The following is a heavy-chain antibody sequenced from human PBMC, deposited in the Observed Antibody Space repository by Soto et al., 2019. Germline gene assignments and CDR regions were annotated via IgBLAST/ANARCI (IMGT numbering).Heavy chain of an antibody. CDR1: GDSVSSNGAA. CDR2: TYYRSRWYS. V-gene: IGHV6-1*01. D-gene: IGHD3-16*01. CDR3: ARDPPGFLSAFGL. J-gene: IGHJ4*02. Sequence: PSQTLSLTCAISGDSVSSNGAAWNWIRQSPSRGLEWLGRTYYRSRWYSDYAPSVKSRITVNPDTSQNQFSLQLNSVTPEDTAIYYCARDPPGFLSAFGLWGQGTLVPVSS.